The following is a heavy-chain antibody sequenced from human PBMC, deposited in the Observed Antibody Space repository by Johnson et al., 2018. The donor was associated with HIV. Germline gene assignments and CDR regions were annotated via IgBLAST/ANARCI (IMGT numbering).Heavy chain of an antibody. Sequence: MLLVESGGGVVKPGGSLRLSCAASGFTFSDYYMSWVRQAPGKGLEWVSVIFTVGDVYYADSVKGRLTISRDNSKNTLYLQMNSLRAEDTAVYYCAKGYIAAAGDGWDAFDIWGQGTVVTVSS. J-gene: IGHJ3*02. D-gene: IGHD6-13*01. CDR2: IFTVGDV. V-gene: IGHV3-66*01. CDR1: GFTFSDYY. CDR3: AKGYIAAAGDGWDAFDI.